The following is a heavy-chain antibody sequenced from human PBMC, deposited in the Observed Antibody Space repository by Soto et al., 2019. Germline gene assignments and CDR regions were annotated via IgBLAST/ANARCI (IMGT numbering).Heavy chain of an antibody. Sequence: NPSETLSLTCTVSGGSISPYYWSWIRQPPGKGLEWIGYVYYSGNTNYNPSLESRVTISVDTSRNRFSLNLTSATAADTAVYYCARKGAAASYAHYYMDVWGRGTAVTVSS. V-gene: IGHV4-59*01. CDR1: GGSISPYY. CDR2: VYYSGNT. CDR3: ARKGAAASYAHYYMDV. J-gene: IGHJ6*03. D-gene: IGHD6-13*01.